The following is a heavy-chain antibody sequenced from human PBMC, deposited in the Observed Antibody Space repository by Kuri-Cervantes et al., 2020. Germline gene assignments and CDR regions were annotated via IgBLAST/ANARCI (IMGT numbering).Heavy chain of an antibody. CDR1: GFTFSSNW. J-gene: IGHJ6*02. V-gene: IGHV3-74*01. CDR3: ARDPEQLVVGDYYYYGMDV. Sequence: GGSLRLSCAASGFTFSSNWIHWVRQAPGKGLVWVSRINSDGSSATYADSVKGRFTISRDNSKNTLYLQMNSLRAEDTAVYYCARDPEQLVVGDYYYYGMDVWGQGTTVTVSS. CDR2: INSDGSSA. D-gene: IGHD6-13*01.